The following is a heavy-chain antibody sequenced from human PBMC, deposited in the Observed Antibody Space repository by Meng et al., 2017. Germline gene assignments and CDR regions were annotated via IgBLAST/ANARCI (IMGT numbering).Heavy chain of an antibody. Sequence: GQLVGSVGGVVRPVGSLRLSCAASGLTFSSYAMSWVRQAPGKGLEWVSTISGSGGSTYYADSVKGRFTISRDNAKNSLYVQMNSLTAGDTAVYYCVRGSGSYSSWGQGTLVTVSS. J-gene: IGHJ5*02. CDR1: GLTFSSYA. CDR3: VRGSGSYSS. V-gene: IGHV3-23*04. CDR2: ISGSGGST. D-gene: IGHD1-26*01.